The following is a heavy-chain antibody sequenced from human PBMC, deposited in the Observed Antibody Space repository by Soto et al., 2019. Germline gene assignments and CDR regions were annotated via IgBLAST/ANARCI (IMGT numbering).Heavy chain of an antibody. CDR2: IYYTGST. V-gene: IGHV4-31*03. Sequence: SETLSLTCTVSGGSIISGGHYWTWVRQHPGKGLEWMGYIYYTGSTSYNPSLESRLTMSVDTSANLFSMNLSAVTAADTAIYYCGKGFYGSGGPDVWGPGTLVTVSS. D-gene: IGHD3-10*01. CDR3: GKGFYGSGGPDV. J-gene: IGHJ4*02. CDR1: GGSIISGGHY.